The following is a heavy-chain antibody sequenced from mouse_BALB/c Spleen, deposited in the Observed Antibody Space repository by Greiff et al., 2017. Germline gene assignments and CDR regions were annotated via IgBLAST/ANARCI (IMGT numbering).Heavy chain of an antibody. V-gene: IGHV5-17*02. Sequence: EVKLMESGGGLVQPGGSRKLSCAASGFTFSSFGMHWVRQAPEKGLEWVAYISSGSSTIYYADTVKGRFTISRDNPKNTLFLQMTSLRSEDTAMYYCARSYRYGEYAMDYWGQGTSVTVSS. J-gene: IGHJ4*01. CDR3: ARSYRYGEYAMDY. CDR1: GFTFSSFG. CDR2: ISSGSSTI. D-gene: IGHD2-14*01.